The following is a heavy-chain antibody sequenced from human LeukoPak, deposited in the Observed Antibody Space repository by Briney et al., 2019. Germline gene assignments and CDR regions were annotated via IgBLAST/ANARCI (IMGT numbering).Heavy chain of an antibody. CDR1: GGSISSGDYY. V-gene: IGHV4-31*03. D-gene: IGHD4-17*01. J-gene: IGHJ5*02. CDR3: ARDYGNNWFDP. CDR2: IYYSGDT. Sequence: SETLSLTCTVSGGSISSGDYYWSWIRQHPGKGLEWIGYIYYSGDTYYNPSLRSRVSISVDTSKNQFSLKLSSVAAADTAMYYCARDYGNNWFDPWGQGTLVTVSA.